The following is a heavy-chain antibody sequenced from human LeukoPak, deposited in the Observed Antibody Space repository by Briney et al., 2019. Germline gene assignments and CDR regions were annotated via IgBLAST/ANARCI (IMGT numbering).Heavy chain of an antibody. Sequence: PSETLSLTCAVYGGSFSGYYWSWIRQPPGKGLEWIGEINHSGSTNYNPSLKSRVTISVDTSKNQFSLKLSSVTAADTAVYYCARGRRYYDFWSGSQTQNWFDPWGQGTLVTVSS. J-gene: IGHJ5*02. CDR3: ARGRRYYDFWSGSQTQNWFDP. CDR1: GGSFSGYY. CDR2: INHSGST. V-gene: IGHV4-34*01. D-gene: IGHD3-3*01.